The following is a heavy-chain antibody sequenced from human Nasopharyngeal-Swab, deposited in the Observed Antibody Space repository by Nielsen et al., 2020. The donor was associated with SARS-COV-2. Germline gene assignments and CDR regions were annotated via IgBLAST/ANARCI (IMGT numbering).Heavy chain of an antibody. CDR1: GFTFSNAW. CDR2: IKSKTDGGTT. J-gene: IGHJ4*02. V-gene: IGHV3-15*01. CDR3: PTGGGWELRPIDY. Sequence: GGSLRLSCAASGFTFSNAWMSWVRQAPGKGLEWVGRIKSKTDGGTTDYAAPVKGRFTISRDDSKNTLYLQMNSLKTEDTAVYYRPTGGGWELRPIDYWGQGTLVTVSS. D-gene: IGHD1-26*01.